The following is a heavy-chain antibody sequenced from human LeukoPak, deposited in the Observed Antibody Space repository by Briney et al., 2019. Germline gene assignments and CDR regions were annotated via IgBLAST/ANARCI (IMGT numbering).Heavy chain of an antibody. Sequence: GASVKVSCEASGYTFTSYGINWVRQAPGQGLEWMGWISAYNGNTNYAQKLQGRVTMTTDTSTSTAYMELRSLRSDDTAVYYCARDQQPQGYNWNYGDEYFQHWGQGTLVTVSS. J-gene: IGHJ1*01. CDR2: ISAYNGNT. CDR3: ARDQQPQGYNWNYGDEYFQH. CDR1: GYTFTSYG. D-gene: IGHD1-7*01. V-gene: IGHV1-18*01.